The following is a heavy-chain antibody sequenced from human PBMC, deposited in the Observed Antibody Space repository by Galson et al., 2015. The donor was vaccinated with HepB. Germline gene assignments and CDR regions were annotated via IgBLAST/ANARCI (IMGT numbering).Heavy chain of an antibody. Sequence: SETLSLTCGVYGGSFSGYYWSWIRQPPGKGLEWIGEINHSGSTNYNPSLKSRVTISVDTSKKQPSLKLSSVTAADTAVYYCARGLTTQYYDSSGYFYVNRIDAFDIWGQGTMVTVSS. D-gene: IGHD3-22*01. CDR1: GGSFSGYY. CDR3: ARGLTTQYYDSSGYFYVNRIDAFDI. CDR2: INHSGST. J-gene: IGHJ3*02. V-gene: IGHV4-34*01.